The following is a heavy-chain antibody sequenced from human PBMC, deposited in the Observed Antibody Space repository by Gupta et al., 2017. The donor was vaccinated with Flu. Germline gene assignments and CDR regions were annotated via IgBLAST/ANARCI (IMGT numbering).Heavy chain of an antibody. CDR3: AKPHYYDSSGYAGDH. D-gene: IGHD3-22*01. V-gene: IGHV3-23*01. J-gene: IGHJ4*02. CDR2: ISGSGRST. Sequence: EVQLLESGGGFVQPGGSLRLVCTTSGFTVSIFAMSWVRQVPGKGLEWVSSISGSGRSTYYADSVKGRFTISRDNSKKILYLQMDSLRADDTAVYYCAKPHYYDSSGYAGDHWGQGTLVTVSS. CDR1: GFTVSIFA.